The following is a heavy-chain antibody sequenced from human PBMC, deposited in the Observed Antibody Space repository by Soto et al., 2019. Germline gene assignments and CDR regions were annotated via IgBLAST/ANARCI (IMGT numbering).Heavy chain of an antibody. J-gene: IGHJ6*02. Sequence: KPSETLSLTCTVSGGSISSGGYYWSWIRQHPGKGLEWIGYIYYSGGTYYNPSLKSRVTISVDTSKNQFSLKLSSVTAADTAVYYCAREAAAGTYYYGMDVWGQGTTVTVSS. CDR2: IYYSGGT. D-gene: IGHD6-13*01. CDR1: GGSISSGGYY. V-gene: IGHV4-31*03. CDR3: AREAAAGTYYYGMDV.